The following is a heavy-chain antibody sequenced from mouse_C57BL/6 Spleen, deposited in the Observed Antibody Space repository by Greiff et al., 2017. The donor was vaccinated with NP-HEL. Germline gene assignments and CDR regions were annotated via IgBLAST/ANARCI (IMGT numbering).Heavy chain of an antibody. Sequence: QVQLQQPGAELVMPGASVKLSCKASGYTFTSYWMHWVKQRPGQGLEWIGEIDPSDSYTNYNQKFKGKSTLTVDKSSSTAYMQLSSLTSEDSAVYYCARRGGFTTVVAQDYFDYWGQGTTLTVSS. CDR3: ARRGGFTTVVAQDYFDY. V-gene: IGHV1-69*01. J-gene: IGHJ2*01. CDR2: IDPSDSYT. D-gene: IGHD1-1*01. CDR1: GYTFTSYW.